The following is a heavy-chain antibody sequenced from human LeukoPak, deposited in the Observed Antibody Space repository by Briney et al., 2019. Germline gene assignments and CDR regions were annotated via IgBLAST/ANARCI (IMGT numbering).Heavy chain of an antibody. D-gene: IGHD1-14*01. CDR2: YYGGRT. CDR3: ARYDHAPSYYYYYMDV. J-gene: IGHJ6*03. V-gene: IGHV4-59*01. Sequence: SETLSLTCTVSGDSISRYYWSWIRQSPGKGLEWIGYYGGRTTYNPSLRSRVTMSVDTSKNQFSLKLTSVTAADTAVYYCARYDHAPSYYYYYMDVWGKGTTVTVPS. CDR1: GDSISRYY.